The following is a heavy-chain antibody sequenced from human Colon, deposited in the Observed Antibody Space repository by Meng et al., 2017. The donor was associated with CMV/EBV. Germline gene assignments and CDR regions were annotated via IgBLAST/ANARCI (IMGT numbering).Heavy chain of an antibody. CDR3: ARDPGVGATS. D-gene: IGHD1-26*01. V-gene: IGHV3-11*06. Sequence: GESLKISCAASGFTFSDYYMSWIRRAPGKGLEWVSSITSSSSYIYYADSVKGRFTISRDNAKNSLYLQMNSLRAEDTAVYYCARDPGVGATSWGQGTLVTVSS. CDR2: ITSSSSYI. CDR1: GFTFSDYY. J-gene: IGHJ4*02.